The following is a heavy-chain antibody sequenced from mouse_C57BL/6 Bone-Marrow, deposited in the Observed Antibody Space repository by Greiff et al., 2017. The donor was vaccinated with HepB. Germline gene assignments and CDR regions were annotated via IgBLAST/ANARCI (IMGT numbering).Heavy chain of an antibody. V-gene: IGHV5-17*01. CDR3: ARGLLRRFAY. CDR2: ISSGSSTI. Sequence: DVQLVESGGGLVKPGGSLKLSCAASGFTFSDYGMHWVRQAPEKGLEWVAYISSGSSTIYYADTVKGRFTISRDNAKNTLFLQMTSLRSEDTAMYYCARGLLRRFAYWGQGTLVTVSA. D-gene: IGHD2-4*01. J-gene: IGHJ3*01. CDR1: GFTFSDYG.